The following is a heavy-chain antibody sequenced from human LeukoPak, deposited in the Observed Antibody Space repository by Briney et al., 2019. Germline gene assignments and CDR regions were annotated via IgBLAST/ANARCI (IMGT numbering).Heavy chain of an antibody. CDR1: GHTFTSYD. CDR3: AIDPPPHHDYYDSSGSLGY. CDR2: MNPNSGNT. J-gene: IGHJ4*02. V-gene: IGHV1-8*01. D-gene: IGHD3-22*01. Sequence: ASVKVSCTASGHTFTSYDINWVRQATGQGLEWMGWMNPNSGNTGYAQKFQGRVTMTRNTSISTAYMELSSLRSEDTAVYYCAIDPPPHHDYYDSSGSLGYWGQGTLVTVSS.